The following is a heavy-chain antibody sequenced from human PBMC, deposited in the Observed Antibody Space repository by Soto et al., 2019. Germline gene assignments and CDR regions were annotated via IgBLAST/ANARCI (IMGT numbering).Heavy chain of an antibody. CDR2: IYPGDSDT. Sequence: GESLKISCKGSGYSFTSYWIGWVRQMPGKGLEWMGIIYPGDSDTRYSPSFQGQVTISADKSISTAYLQWSSLKASDTAMYYCARLPYSNYEHYYYMDVWGKGTTVTVSS. CDR3: ARLPYSNYEHYYYMDV. D-gene: IGHD4-4*01. J-gene: IGHJ6*03. V-gene: IGHV5-51*01. CDR1: GYSFTSYW.